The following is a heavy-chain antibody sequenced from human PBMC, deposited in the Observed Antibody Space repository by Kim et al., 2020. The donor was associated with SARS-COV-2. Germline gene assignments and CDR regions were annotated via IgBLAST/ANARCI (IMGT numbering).Heavy chain of an antibody. CDR3: AVVGYCSSTSCYKDAFDI. Sequence: SETLSLTCTVSGGSISSGDYYWSWIRQPPGKGLEWIGYIYYSGSTYYNPSLKSRVTISVDTSKNQFSLKLSSVTAADTAVYYCAVVGYCSSTSCYKDAFDIWGQGTMVTVSS. D-gene: IGHD2-2*02. CDR2: IYYSGST. CDR1: GGSISSGDYY. J-gene: IGHJ3*02. V-gene: IGHV4-30-4*01.